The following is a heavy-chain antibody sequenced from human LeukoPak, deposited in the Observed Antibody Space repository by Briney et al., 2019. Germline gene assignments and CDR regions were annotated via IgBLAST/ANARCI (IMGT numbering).Heavy chain of an antibody. CDR3: ARGGSGCFDI. D-gene: IGHD1-26*01. J-gene: IGHJ3*02. CDR2: VHKDGIST. Sequence: GGSLRLSCAASGFTFSSFWMHWVRQAPGKGLVWVSHVHKDGISTTYTDSVKGRFTISRDNAKNTVDLQMNSLRAEDTGVYYCARGGSGCFDIWGQGTMATVSS. V-gene: IGHV3-74*03. CDR1: GFTFSSFW.